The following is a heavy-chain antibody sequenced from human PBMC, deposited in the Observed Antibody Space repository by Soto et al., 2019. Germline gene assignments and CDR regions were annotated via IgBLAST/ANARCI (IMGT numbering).Heavy chain of an antibody. CDR2: INTNTGNP. Sequence: ASVKVSCKASGYTFTSYVMDWVQQAPEQGLEWIGWINTNTGNPTYAQGFTGRFVFSLDTSVSTAYLQICSLKAEDTAVYYCASRGVAARDYYYYGMDVWGQGTTVTVSS. CDR3: ASRGVAARDYYYYGMDV. CDR1: GYTFTSYV. J-gene: IGHJ6*02. V-gene: IGHV7-4-1*01. D-gene: IGHD6-6*01.